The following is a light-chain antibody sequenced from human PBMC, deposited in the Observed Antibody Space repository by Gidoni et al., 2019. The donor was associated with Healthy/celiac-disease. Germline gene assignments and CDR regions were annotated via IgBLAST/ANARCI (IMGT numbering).Light chain of an antibody. V-gene: IGKV1-5*03. CDR1: QSISSW. Sequence: DIQMTKSPSTLSASVGDRVTITCRASQSISSWLAWYQQKPGKAPKLLIYKASSLESGVPSRFSGSGSGTEFTLTISSLQPDDFATYYCQQYNSYSELTFXGXTKVEIK. CDR2: KAS. J-gene: IGKJ4*01. CDR3: QQYNSYSELT.